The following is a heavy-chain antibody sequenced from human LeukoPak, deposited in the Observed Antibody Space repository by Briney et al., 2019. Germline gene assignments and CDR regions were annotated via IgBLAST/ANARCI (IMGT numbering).Heavy chain of an antibody. CDR1: GFTFSNYW. J-gene: IGHJ4*02. CDR3: ARGVRQWLLTYYFDY. V-gene: IGHV3-7*01. CDR2: IKQDRSEK. Sequence: GGSLRLSCAASGFTFSNYWMRWVRQAPGKGLVWVANIKQDRSEKYYVDSVKGRFTISRDNAKNSLYLQMNSLRAEDTAVYYCARGVRQWLLTYYFDYWGQGTLVTVSS. D-gene: IGHD6-19*01.